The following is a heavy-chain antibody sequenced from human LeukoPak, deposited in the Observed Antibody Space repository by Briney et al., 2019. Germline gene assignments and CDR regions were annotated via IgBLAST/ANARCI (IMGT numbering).Heavy chain of an antibody. CDR3: ARATIYGGKRYYYYYYYMDV. CDR1: GFTFSDYN. D-gene: IGHD4-23*01. J-gene: IGHJ6*03. V-gene: IGHV3-11*01. CDR2: ISRRGSTK. Sequence: GGSLRLSCAASGFTFSDYNMRWIRQAPGKGLEWVSSISRRGSTKYYADSVKGRFTISRDNAKNSLFLQMNSLRAEDMAVYYCARATIYGGKRYYYYYYYMDVWGKGTTVTVSS.